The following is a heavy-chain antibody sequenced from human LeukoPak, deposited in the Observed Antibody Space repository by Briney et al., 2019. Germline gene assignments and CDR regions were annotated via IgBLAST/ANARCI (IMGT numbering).Heavy chain of an antibody. CDR3: ARDLRTPSDTNIAIDY. V-gene: IGHV3-74*01. Sequence: PGGSLRLSCGASGFTFSSYWMHWVRQGPGRGLVWVSRINSDGRSASYADSVKGRFTISRDNAKNTLYLQMNSLRAEDTAVYYCARDLRTPSDTNIAIDYWGQGTLVTVSS. J-gene: IGHJ4*02. CDR2: INSDGRSA. D-gene: IGHD4-23*01. CDR1: GFTFSSYW.